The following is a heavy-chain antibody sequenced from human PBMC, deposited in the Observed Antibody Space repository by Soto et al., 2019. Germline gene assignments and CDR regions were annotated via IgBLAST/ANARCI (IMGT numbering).Heavy chain of an antibody. CDR1: GFTFSSYA. J-gene: IGHJ4*02. D-gene: IGHD1-1*01. V-gene: IGHV3-23*01. CDR3: AKAPSTAITSTRYFDY. CDR2: ISGSGGST. Sequence: EVQLLESGGGLVQPGGSLRLSCAASGFTFSSYAMSWVRQAPGKGLEWVSAISGSGGSTYYADSVKGRFTISRDNSKNTLYLLMNSLRAEDTAVYYCAKAPSTAITSTRYFDYWGQGTLVTVSS.